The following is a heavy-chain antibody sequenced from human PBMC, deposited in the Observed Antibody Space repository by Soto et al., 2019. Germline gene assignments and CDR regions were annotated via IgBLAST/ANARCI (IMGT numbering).Heavy chain of an antibody. J-gene: IGHJ6*02. CDR1: GGSVSSGSYY. CDR3: ARDLAVTPMYYYYGMDV. D-gene: IGHD4-17*01. V-gene: IGHV4-30-4*08. Sequence: SETLSLTCTVSGGSVSSGSYYWSWIRQPPGKGLEWIGYIYYSGSTYYNPSLKSRVTISVDTSKNQFSLKLSSVTAADTAVYYCARDLAVTPMYYYYGMDVWGQGTTVTVSS. CDR2: IYYSGST.